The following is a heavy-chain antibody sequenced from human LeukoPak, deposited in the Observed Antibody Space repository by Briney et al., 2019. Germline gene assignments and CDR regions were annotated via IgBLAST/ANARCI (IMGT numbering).Heavy chain of an antibody. J-gene: IGHJ4*02. Sequence: GASVKVSCKASGYTFTSYGISWVRQAPGQGLEWMGWISGYDGRTNYAQNFQGRVIMTTDTSTSTAYMELRSLRSDDTAVYYCARGRQLCDYWGQGTLVTVSS. D-gene: IGHD6-6*01. CDR2: ISGYDGRT. V-gene: IGHV1-18*01. CDR3: ARGRQLCDY. CDR1: GYTFTSYG.